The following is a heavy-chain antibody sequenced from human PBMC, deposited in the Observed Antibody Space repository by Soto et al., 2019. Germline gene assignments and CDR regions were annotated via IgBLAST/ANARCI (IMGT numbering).Heavy chain of an antibody. V-gene: IGHV4-30-4*01. Sequence: QVQLRESGPGLVKPSQTLSLNCTVSGGSISSGDYYWSWILQPPGKCLEWIGYIYYSGSTYYNPSLKSRVTISVDTSKNQFSLKLSSVTAADTAVYYCGSLYGDYDPGFDLWGRGTLLTLSS. CDR2: IYYSGST. D-gene: IGHD4-17*01. CDR3: GSLYGDYDPGFDL. CDR1: GGSISSGDYY. J-gene: IGHJ2*01.